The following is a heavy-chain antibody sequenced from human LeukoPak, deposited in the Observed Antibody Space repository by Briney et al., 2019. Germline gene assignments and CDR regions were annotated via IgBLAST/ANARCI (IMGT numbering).Heavy chain of an antibody. Sequence: PSETLSLTCAVYGGSFSGYYWSWIRQPPGKGMVWIGEINHSGSTNYNPSLKSRVTISVDTSKNQFSLKLSSVTAADTAVYYCARRRTVDTAMVRRPKYFDYWGQGTLVTVSS. CDR2: INHSGST. J-gene: IGHJ4*02. CDR1: GGSFSGYY. D-gene: IGHD5-18*01. V-gene: IGHV4-34*01. CDR3: ARRRTVDTAMVRRPKYFDY.